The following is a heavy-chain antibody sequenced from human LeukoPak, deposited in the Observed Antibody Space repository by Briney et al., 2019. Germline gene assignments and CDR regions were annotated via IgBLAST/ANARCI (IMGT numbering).Heavy chain of an antibody. CDR2: IYYRGTT. Sequence: PSETLSLTCTVSGGSISRSSYYWGWIRQSPGKGLEWIGSIYYRGTTYYNPSLKSRVTISVDTSKNQFSLKMTSMTAADTAVYYCARDRPGGRTTYYYYYYMDVWGKGTTVTVSS. D-gene: IGHD4-11*01. CDR3: ARDRPGGRTTYYYYYYMDV. J-gene: IGHJ6*03. V-gene: IGHV4-39*07. CDR1: GGSISRSSYY.